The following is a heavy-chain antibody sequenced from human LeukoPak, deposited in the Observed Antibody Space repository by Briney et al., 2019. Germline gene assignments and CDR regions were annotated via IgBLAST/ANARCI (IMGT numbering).Heavy chain of an antibody. J-gene: IGHJ6*02. CDR1: GFTFSTYG. CDR2: IWYDGSIK. V-gene: IGHV3-33*01. Sequence: GGSLRLSCAASGFTFSTYGMHWVRQAPGKGLEWVAVIWYDGSIKYYADSVKGRFTFSRDNSKSTMYLQMNSLRAEDTAVYYCARIACTGGNCKPYYYYGLDVGGQGTTVTVSS. CDR3: ARIACTGGNCKPYYYYGLDV. D-gene: IGHD2-8*02.